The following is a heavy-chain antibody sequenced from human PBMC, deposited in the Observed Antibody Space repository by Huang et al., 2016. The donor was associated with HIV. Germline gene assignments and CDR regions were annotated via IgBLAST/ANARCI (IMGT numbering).Heavy chain of an antibody. CDR1: GFTFSNFG. V-gene: IGHV3-30*18. CDR3: AKESRWYSDLDN. CDR2: ISYDGRND. Sequence: QVQLVESGGGVVQPGRSLRLSCAASGFTFSNFGMHWVRLAPGKGLEWVAVISYDGRNDYYSESVKGRFTISRDNPMDTLYLQMNSLRPDDTAVYYCAKESRWYSDLDNWGQGTLVTVSS. D-gene: IGHD2-15*01. J-gene: IGHJ4*02.